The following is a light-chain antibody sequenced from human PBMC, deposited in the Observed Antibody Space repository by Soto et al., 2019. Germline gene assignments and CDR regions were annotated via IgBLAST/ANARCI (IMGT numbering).Light chain of an antibody. CDR1: SSDVGAHKH. CDR3: ESYSPTPTHWV. J-gene: IGLJ3*02. CDR2: EVS. Sequence: QSALTQPASVSGSPGQSITISCTGTSSDVGAHKHVSWYQQHPGKAPKLMIYEVSNRPSGVSNRFSGSKSGNTASLSISGLQTEDEGDYYCESYSPTPTHWVFGGGTKLTVL. V-gene: IGLV2-14*01.